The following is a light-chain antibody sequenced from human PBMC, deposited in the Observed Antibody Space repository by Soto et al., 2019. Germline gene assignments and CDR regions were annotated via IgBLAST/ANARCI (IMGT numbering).Light chain of an antibody. Sequence: QPVLSPPASESGSPGPSITISCTRTHSHVGRSNLVSWYQQHPGKAPKPMISEGSKRPSGVSNRFSGSKSGNTDSLTISGLQADDEVDYYFSSYAGSITYVFGTGTKVTVL. J-gene: IGLJ1*01. CDR1: HSHVGRSNL. CDR2: EGS. V-gene: IGLV2-23*01. CDR3: SSYAGSITYV.